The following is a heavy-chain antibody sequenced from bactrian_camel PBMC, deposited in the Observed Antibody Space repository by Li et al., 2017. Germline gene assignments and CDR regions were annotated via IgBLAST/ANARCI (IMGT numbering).Heavy chain of an antibody. D-gene: IGHD5*01. CDR1: GYTLSSVS. J-gene: IGHJ6*01. Sequence: QLVESGGGSVQAGGSLRLSCAASGYTLSSVSMAWFRQAPGKEREGVAIIKNDGTTYYAASVEGRFTISRDNARSTLYLQMDSLEPEDTAMYYCAAGHWGGRCFPAAGYWGQGTQVTVS. CDR3: AAGHWGGRCFPAAGY. CDR2: IKNDGTT. V-gene: IGHV3S55*01.